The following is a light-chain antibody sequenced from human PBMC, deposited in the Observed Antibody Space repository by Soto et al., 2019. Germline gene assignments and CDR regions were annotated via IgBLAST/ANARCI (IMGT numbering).Light chain of an antibody. V-gene: IGKV1-39*01. CDR3: QQRSNWQLT. CDR2: AAS. J-gene: IGKJ4*01. Sequence: DIQMTQSPSSLSASVEDRVIITCRASQSISNHLNWYQQKPGKAPKLLIFAASSLQSGVPSRFSGSRSGPDFTLTISSLEPEDFAVYYCQQRSNWQLTFGGGTKVDIK. CDR1: QSISNH.